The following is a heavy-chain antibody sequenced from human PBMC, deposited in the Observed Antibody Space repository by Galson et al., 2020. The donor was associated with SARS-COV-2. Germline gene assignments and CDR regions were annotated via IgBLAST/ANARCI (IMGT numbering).Heavy chain of an antibody. D-gene: IGHD2-15*01. V-gene: IGHV4-39*01. J-gene: IGHJ3*02. CDR3: ARICSGGSCYSDNAFDI. Sequence: LKSRVTISVDTSKNQFSLKLTSVTAADTAVYYCARICSGGSCYSDNAFDIWGQGTMVTVSS.